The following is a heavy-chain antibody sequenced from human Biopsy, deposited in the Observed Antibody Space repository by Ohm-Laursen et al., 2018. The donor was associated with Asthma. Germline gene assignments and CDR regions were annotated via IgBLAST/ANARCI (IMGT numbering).Heavy chain of an antibody. CDR3: ARGPPVDRED. CDR1: GGSISSGGYY. D-gene: IGHD5-24*01. J-gene: IGHJ4*02. CDR2: IYYSGST. Sequence: SDTLSLTCTVSGGSISSGGYYWSWIRQHPGKGLEWIGYIYYSGSTYYNPSLKSRVTISVDTSKNQFSLKLSSVTAADTAVYYCARGPPVDREDWGQGTLVTVSS. V-gene: IGHV4-31*03.